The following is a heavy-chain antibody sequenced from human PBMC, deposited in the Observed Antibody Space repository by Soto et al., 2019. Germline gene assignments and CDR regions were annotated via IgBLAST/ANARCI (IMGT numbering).Heavy chain of an antibody. CDR2: ISSSSSYI. D-gene: IGHD6-6*01. J-gene: IGHJ4*02. V-gene: IGHV3-21*01. Sequence: EVQVLESGGGLVQPGESLRLSCAASGFTFSTYAMTWVRQAPGKGLEWVSSISSSSSYIYYADSVKGRFTISRDNAKNSLYLQMNSLRAEDTAVYYCARDGGQLVPVSYFDYWGQGTLVTVSS. CDR1: GFTFSTYA. CDR3: ARDGGQLVPVSYFDY.